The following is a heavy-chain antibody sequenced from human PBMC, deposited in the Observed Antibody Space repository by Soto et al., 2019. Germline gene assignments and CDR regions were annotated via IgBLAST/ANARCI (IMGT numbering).Heavy chain of an antibody. CDR3: ARHLKQLDAYYYYGVDV. V-gene: IGHV4-39*01. Sequence: TSETLSLTCTVSGGSISSSSYYWGWIRQPPGKGLEWIGSIYYSGSTYYNPSLKSRVTISVDTSKNQFSLKLSSVTAADTAVYYCARHLKQLDAYYYYGVDVWGQGTTVTVSS. CDR1: GGSISSSSYY. CDR2: IYYSGST. J-gene: IGHJ6*02. D-gene: IGHD6-6*01.